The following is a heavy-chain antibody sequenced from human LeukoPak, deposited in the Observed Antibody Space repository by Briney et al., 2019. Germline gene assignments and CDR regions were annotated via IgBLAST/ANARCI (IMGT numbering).Heavy chain of an antibody. J-gene: IGHJ5*02. V-gene: IGHV3-11*04. Sequence: NPGGSLRLSCAASGLTFSDYYMSWIRQAPGKGLEWVSYISSSGSTIYYADSVKGRITISRDNAKNSLYLQMNSLRAEDTAVYYCARWSVLLWFGEFDPWGQGTLVTVSS. CDR1: GLTFSDYY. CDR2: ISSSGSTI. CDR3: ARWSVLLWFGEFDP. D-gene: IGHD3-10*01.